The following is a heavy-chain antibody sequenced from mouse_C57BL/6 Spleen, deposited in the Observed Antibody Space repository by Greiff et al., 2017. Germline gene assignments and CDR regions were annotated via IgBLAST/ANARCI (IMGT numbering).Heavy chain of an antibody. CDR3: AREAYGSSPFDY. CDR2: ISYDGSN. CDR1: GYSITSGYY. Sequence: EVKLMESGPGLVKPSQSLSLTCSVTGYSITSGYYWNWIRQFPGNKLEWMGYISYDGSNNYNPSLKNRISITRDTSKNQFFLKLNSVTTEDTATYYCAREAYGSSPFDYWGQGTTLTVSS. J-gene: IGHJ2*01. V-gene: IGHV3-6*01. D-gene: IGHD1-1*01.